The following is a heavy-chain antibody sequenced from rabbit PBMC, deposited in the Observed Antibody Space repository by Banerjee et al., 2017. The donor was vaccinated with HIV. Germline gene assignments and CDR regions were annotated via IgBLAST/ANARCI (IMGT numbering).Heavy chain of an antibody. CDR3: ARGIRSAGVSMYRTF. CDR1: GFDFSSYY. D-gene: IGHD4-2*01. V-gene: IGHV1S7*01. J-gene: IGHJ3*01. CDR2: IYPGKGRT. Sequence: QLEESGGDLVKPEGSLTLSCKASGFDFSSYYMSWVRQAPGKGLEWIGYIYPGKGRTYYATWVNGRFTISSHSAQNTLYLQLNSLTAADTATYFCARGIRSAGVSMYRTFWGQGTLVTVS.